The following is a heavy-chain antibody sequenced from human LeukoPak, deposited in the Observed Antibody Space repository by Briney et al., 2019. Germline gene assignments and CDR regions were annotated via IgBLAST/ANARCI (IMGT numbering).Heavy chain of an antibody. CDR1: GFTVSSNY. D-gene: IGHD2-21*01. CDR3: ARGEWPLPFDY. CDR2: IYSGGST. V-gene: IGHV3-66*01. Sequence: GGSLRLSCAASGFTVSSNYMSWVRQAPGKGLEWVSVIYSGGSTYYADSVKGRFTISRDNSKNTLYLQMNSLRAEDTAAYYCARGEWPLPFDYWGQGTLVTVSS. J-gene: IGHJ4*02.